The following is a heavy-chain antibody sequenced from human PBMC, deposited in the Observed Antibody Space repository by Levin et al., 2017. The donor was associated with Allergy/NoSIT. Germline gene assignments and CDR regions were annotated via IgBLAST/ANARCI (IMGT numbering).Heavy chain of an antibody. CDR3: AAHTLNDSDNPDGPFYYEH. CDR2: IVPAFGTT. D-gene: IGHD3-16*01. CDR1: GGSIRTYA. V-gene: IGHV1-69*13. Sequence: ASVKVSCKPSGGSIRTYALSWVRQAPGQGLEWMAGIVPAFGTTNYAEKFQGRVTITADEYTNTAHMELRGLKSEDTASYYCAAHTLNDSDNPDGPFYYEHWGHGTLLTVSS. J-gene: IGHJ4*01.